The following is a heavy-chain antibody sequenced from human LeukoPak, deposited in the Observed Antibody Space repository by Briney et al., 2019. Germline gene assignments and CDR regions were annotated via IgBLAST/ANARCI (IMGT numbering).Heavy chain of an antibody. CDR3: AKSGVGATTSWFDP. D-gene: IGHD1-26*01. CDR2: ISWDGSDT. J-gene: IGHJ5*02. CDR1: GFTFDDYM. V-gene: IGHV3-43*01. Sequence: GGSLRLSCAASGFTFDDYMMHWVRQAPGKGLEWVSLISWDGSDTYYADSVKGRFTISRDNSKNTLYLQMNSLRAEDTAVYYCAKSGVGATTSWFDPWGQGTLVTVSS.